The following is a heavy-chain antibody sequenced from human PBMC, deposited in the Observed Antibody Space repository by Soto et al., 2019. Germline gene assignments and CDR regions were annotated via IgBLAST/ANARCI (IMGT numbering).Heavy chain of an antibody. D-gene: IGHD7-27*01. Sequence: QVQLVQSGAEVKKPGASVKVSCKASGYSFTSYGISWVRQAPGQGLEWMGWINTYNGNTKYAQKLQGRVTMTTDTSSSTAYMDLRSLRSDDTAVYYGARAWGVFNVAFDYWGPGTRVTVSS. CDR1: GYSFTSYG. CDR2: INTYNGNT. J-gene: IGHJ4*02. CDR3: ARAWGVFNVAFDY. V-gene: IGHV1-18*01.